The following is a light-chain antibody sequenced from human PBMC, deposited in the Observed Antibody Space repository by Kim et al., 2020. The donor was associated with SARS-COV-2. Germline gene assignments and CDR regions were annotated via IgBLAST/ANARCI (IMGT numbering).Light chain of an antibody. CDR3: QQSYITPIT. CDR2: GST. V-gene: IGKV1-39*01. J-gene: IGKJ5*01. Sequence: ASAGDRVTTTCRASQSISTYLNWYQQRPGEAPKLLIYGSTTLRSGVPSRFSGSGSGTDFTLTISNLQPEDFASYFCQQSYITPITFGPGTRLEIK. CDR1: QSISTY.